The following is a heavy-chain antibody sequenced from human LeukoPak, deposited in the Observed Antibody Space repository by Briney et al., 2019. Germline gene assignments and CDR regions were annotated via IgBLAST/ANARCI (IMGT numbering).Heavy chain of an antibody. CDR1: GGSFSGDY. CDR2: INHSGST. V-gene: IGHV4-34*01. CDR3: ARGRGGSSGWYQARRISYYFDY. J-gene: IGHJ4*02. Sequence: PSETLSLTCAVYGGSFSGDYWSWIRQPPGKGLGWIGEINHSGSTNYNPSLKSRVTISVDTSKNQFSLKLSSVTAADTAVYSCARGRGGSSGWYQARRISYYFDYWGQGTLVTVSS. D-gene: IGHD6-19*01.